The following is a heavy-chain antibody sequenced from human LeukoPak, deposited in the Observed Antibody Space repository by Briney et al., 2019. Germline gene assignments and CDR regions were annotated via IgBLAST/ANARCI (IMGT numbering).Heavy chain of an antibody. Sequence: SETLSLTCAVYGGSSSGYYWSWIRQPPGKGLEWIGEINHSGSTNYNPSPKSRVTISVDTSKNQFSLKLSSVTAADTAVYYCARYSMGYGSGSSDAFDIWGQGTMVTVSS. J-gene: IGHJ3*02. CDR3: ARYSMGYGSGSSDAFDI. CDR1: GGSSSGYY. D-gene: IGHD3-10*01. CDR2: INHSGST. V-gene: IGHV4-34*01.